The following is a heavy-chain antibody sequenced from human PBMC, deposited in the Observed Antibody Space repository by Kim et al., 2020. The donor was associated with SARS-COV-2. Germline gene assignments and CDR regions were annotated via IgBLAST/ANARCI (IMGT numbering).Heavy chain of an antibody. CDR1: GFTFSSYG. V-gene: IGHV3-30*18. D-gene: IGHD5-18*01. J-gene: IGHJ6*02. Sequence: GGSLRLSCAASGFTFSSYGMHWVRQAPGKGLEWVAVISYDGSNKYYADSVKGGFTISRDNYKNTLYLQMNSMRAEDAAVYYGTKEGGLLLWLANYHYGMDVWGQGTTVTVSS. CDR3: TKEGGLLLWLANYHYGMDV. CDR2: ISYDGSNK.